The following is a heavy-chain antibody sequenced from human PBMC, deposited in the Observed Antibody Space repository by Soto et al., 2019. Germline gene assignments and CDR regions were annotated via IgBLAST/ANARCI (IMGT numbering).Heavy chain of an antibody. V-gene: IGHV3-21*06. J-gene: IGHJ4*02. Sequence: PGGSLRLSCAASGFTFTRYSMNWVRQAPGKGLEWVSSISSTTNYIYYGDSMKGRFTMSRDNAKNSLYLAMKSLRADDTAVYYCARESEDRPSNLDXWGQGTPVTVSX. CDR2: ISSTTNYI. CDR1: GFTFTRYS. CDR3: ARESEDRPSNLDX.